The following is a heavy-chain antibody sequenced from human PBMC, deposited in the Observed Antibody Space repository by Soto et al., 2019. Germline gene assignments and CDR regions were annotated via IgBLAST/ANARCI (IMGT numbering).Heavy chain of an antibody. V-gene: IGHV4-31*03. Sequence: SETLSLTCTVSGGSISSGGYYWSWIRQHPGKGLEWIGYIYYSGSTYYNPSLKSRVTISVDTSKNQFSLKLSSVTAVDEVVYYCARALGSALDYWGQGTPVTVSS. CDR3: ARALGSALDY. J-gene: IGHJ4*02. D-gene: IGHD3-16*01. CDR2: IYYSGST. CDR1: GGSISSGGYY.